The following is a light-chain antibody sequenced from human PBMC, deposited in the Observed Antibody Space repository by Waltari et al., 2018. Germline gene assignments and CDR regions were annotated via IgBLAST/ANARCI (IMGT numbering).Light chain of an antibody. CDR3: QQRMNWPRT. CDR2: DTC. V-gene: IGKV3-11*01. J-gene: IGKJ1*01. Sequence: EIVLTQSPGTLSLSPGERATLSCRASQSVSNMLAWYQQKPGQAPRLLIYDTCNRATGTPARFSGSTYGTDFTHTISKLGPEGSAVYYGQQRMNWPRTFGQGTKVEI. CDR1: QSVSNM.